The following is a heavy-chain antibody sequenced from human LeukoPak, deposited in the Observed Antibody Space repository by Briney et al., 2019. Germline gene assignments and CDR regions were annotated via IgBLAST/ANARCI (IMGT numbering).Heavy chain of an antibody. V-gene: IGHV1-8*01. CDR1: GYTFTSYD. J-gene: IGHJ6*02. Sequence: ASVKVSCKASGYTFTSYDIHWVRQATGQGLEWMGWMNPNSGNTGYAQKFQGRVTMTRNTSISTAYMELSSLRSEDTAVYYCARSFDGAGPYYYYGMDVWGQGTTVTVSS. CDR3: ARSFDGAGPYYYYGMDV. D-gene: IGHD3-9*01. CDR2: MNPNSGNT.